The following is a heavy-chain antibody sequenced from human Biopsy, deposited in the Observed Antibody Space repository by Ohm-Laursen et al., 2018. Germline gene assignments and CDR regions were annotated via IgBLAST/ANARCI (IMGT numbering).Heavy chain of an antibody. CDR1: GGTFSNSA. CDR3: ARSMLGASTGDDAFGV. D-gene: IGHD1-26*01. V-gene: IGHV1-69*06. Sequence: GSSVKVSCKASGGTFSNSAINWVRQAPGQGLEWMGGIIPIFNTAKDAQNFQGRVRMTADKSTNTAYMELTSLRSEDTAVYYCARSMLGASTGDDAFGVWGQGTLVTVSS. J-gene: IGHJ3*01. CDR2: IIPIFNTA.